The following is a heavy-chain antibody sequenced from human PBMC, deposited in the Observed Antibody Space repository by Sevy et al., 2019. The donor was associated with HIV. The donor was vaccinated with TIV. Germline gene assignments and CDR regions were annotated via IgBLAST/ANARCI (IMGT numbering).Heavy chain of an antibody. CDR3: ARDSFTYYYYSSGYDGMDG. CDR1: GFTFSSYW. D-gene: IGHD3-22*01. Sequence: GGSLRLSCAASGFTFSSYWMSWVRQAPGKGLEWVANIKQDGSEKYYVDSVKGRFTISRDNAKNSLYLQMNSLRAEDTAGDYCARDSFTYYYYSSGYDGMDGWGQGTTVTVSS. CDR2: IKQDGSEK. V-gene: IGHV3-7*01. J-gene: IGHJ6*02.